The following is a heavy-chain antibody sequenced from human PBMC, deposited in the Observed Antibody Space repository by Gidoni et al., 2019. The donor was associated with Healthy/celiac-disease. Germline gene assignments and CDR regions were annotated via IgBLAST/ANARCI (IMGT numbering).Heavy chain of an antibody. CDR1: GFTVSSNY. J-gene: IGHJ5*02. Sequence: EVQLVESGGGLVQPGGSLRLSCAASGFTVSSNYMSWVRQAPGKGLEWVSVIYSGGSTYYADSVKGRFTISRDNSKNTLYLQMNSLRAEDTAVYYCAREPVWFGEPWDRHNWFDPWGQGTLVTVSS. CDR3: AREPVWFGEPWDRHNWFDP. V-gene: IGHV3-66*02. D-gene: IGHD3-10*01. CDR2: IYSGGST.